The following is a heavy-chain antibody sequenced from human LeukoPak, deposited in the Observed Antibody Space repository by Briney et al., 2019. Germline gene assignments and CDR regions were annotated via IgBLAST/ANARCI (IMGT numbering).Heavy chain of an antibody. V-gene: IGHV4-39*01. D-gene: IGHD7-27*01. Sequence: SETLSLTCTVSGGSISSSSDSWGWIRQPPGRGLEWIGNIYYRGSTYYNPSLKSRVTISVDTSKNQFSLNLSSVTAADTAVYYCARGPWGFQASDYWGQGTLVTVSS. J-gene: IGHJ4*02. CDR3: ARGPWGFQASDY. CDR1: GGSISSSSDS. CDR2: IYYRGST.